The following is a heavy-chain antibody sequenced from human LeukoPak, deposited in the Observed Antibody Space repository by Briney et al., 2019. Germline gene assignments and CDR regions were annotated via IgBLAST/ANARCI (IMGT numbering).Heavy chain of an antibody. CDR3: ARDFSTSTFDL. J-gene: IGHJ3*01. CDR1: GFTFSSYW. CDR2: IKQDGSEK. Sequence: GGSLRLSCAASGFTFSSYWMSWVRQAPGKGLEWVANIKQDGSEKYYVDSVKGRFTISRDNAKTSLYLQMNSLRAEDTAMYFCARDFSTSTFDLWGQGTMVTVSS. D-gene: IGHD3-3*02. V-gene: IGHV3-7*01.